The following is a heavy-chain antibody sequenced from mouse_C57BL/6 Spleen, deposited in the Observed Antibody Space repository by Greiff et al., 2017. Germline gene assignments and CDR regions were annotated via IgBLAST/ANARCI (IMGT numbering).Heavy chain of an antibody. Sequence: EVKLQESGGGLVKPGGSLKLSCAASGFTFSDYGMHWVRQAPEKGLEWVAYISSGSSTIYYADTVKGRFTISRDNAKNTLFLQMTSLRSEDTAMYYCARNRYYYGSDWYFDVWGTGTTVTVSS. V-gene: IGHV5-17*01. CDR3: ARNRYYYGSDWYFDV. J-gene: IGHJ1*03. D-gene: IGHD1-1*01. CDR2: ISSGSSTI. CDR1: GFTFSDYG.